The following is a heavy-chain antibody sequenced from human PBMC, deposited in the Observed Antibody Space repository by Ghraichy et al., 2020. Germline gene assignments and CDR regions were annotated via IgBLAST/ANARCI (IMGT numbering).Heavy chain of an antibody. J-gene: IGHJ4*02. CDR3: AKVLARGGSAYYFDY. D-gene: IGHD6-19*01. CDR1: GFTFSSYA. CDR2: ISGSGGGT. V-gene: IGHV3-23*01. Sequence: GGSLRLSCAASGFTFSSYAMSWVRQAPGKGLEWVSFISGSGGGTDYADSVKGRFTISRDNSKNTVYLQMNSLRAEDTAIYYCAKVLARGGSAYYFDYWGQGTLVTVSS.